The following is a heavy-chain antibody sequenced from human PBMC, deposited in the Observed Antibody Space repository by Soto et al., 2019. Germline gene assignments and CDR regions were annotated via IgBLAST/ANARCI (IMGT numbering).Heavy chain of an antibody. CDR3: ARDRVWYYYYYGMDV. Sequence: GASVKVSCKASGYTFTSYAMHWVRQAPGQRLEWMGWINAGNGNTKYSQKFQGRVTITRDTSASTAYMELSSLRSEDTAVYYCARDRVWYYYYYGMDVWGRGTTVTVSS. CDR1: GYTFTSYA. J-gene: IGHJ6*02. CDR2: INAGNGNT. V-gene: IGHV1-3*01.